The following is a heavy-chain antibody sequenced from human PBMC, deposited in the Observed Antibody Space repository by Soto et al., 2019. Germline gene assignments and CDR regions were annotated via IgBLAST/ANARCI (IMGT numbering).Heavy chain of an antibody. V-gene: IGHV2-5*02. D-gene: IGHD6-13*01. CDR2: IYWDDDK. CDR3: AHSRGSNTWSPRPCDP. CDR1: GFSLSTSGVG. Sequence: QITLKESGPTLVKPTQTLMLTCTFSGFSLSTSGVGVGWIRQPPGKALEWLALIYWDDDKRYIPSLKSRLTITKDTSKNQVVPTMTNMDPVDTATYFCAHSRGSNTWSPRPCDPWGQGTLVTVSS. J-gene: IGHJ5*02.